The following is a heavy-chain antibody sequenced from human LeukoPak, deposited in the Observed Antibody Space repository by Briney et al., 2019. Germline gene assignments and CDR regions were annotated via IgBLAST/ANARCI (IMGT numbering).Heavy chain of an antibody. V-gene: IGHV3-73*01. CDR3: TTSGSSYVMQSELFDY. D-gene: IGHD1-26*01. Sequence: GGSLRLSCAASGFIFSDSAIHWVRQASGKGLEWVGRIRSRANSYATAYAASVKGRFTISRDDSKNTAYLQMNSLQTEDTAVYYCTTSGSSYVMQSELFDYWGQGTLVTVSS. J-gene: IGHJ4*02. CDR1: GFIFSDSA. CDR2: IRSRANSYAT.